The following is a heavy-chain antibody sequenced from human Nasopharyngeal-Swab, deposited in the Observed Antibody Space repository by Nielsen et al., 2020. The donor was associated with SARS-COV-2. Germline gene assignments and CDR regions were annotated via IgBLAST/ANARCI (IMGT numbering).Heavy chain of an antibody. D-gene: IGHD4-17*01. Sequence: RQAPGKGLEWIGYIYYSGSTNYNPSLKSRVTISVDTSKNQFSLKLSSVTAADTAVYYCAREVGDYGDYPGSLVFDYWGQGTLVTVSS. CDR2: IYYSGST. V-gene: IGHV4-59*01. J-gene: IGHJ4*02. CDR3: AREVGDYGDYPGSLVFDY.